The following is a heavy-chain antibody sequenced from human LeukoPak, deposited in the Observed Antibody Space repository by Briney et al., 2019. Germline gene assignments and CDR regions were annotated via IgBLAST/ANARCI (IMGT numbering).Heavy chain of an antibody. V-gene: IGHV3-43D*03. Sequence: PGGSLRLSCAASGFTFSSYAMSWVRQAPGKGLEWVSLISWDGGSTYYADSVKGRFTISRDNSKNSLYLQMNSLRAEDTALYYCAKGALGFGDSHQDYFDYWGQGTLVTVSS. CDR1: GFTFSSYA. J-gene: IGHJ4*02. CDR3: AKGALGFGDSHQDYFDY. D-gene: IGHD3-10*01. CDR2: ISWDGGST.